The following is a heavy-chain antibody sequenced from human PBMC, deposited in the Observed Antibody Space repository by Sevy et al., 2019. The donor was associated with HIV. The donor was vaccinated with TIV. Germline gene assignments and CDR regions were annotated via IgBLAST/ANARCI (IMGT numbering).Heavy chain of an antibody. V-gene: IGHV4-59*01. D-gene: IGHD3-22*01. Sequence: SETLSLTCTVSGGSISSYYWSRIRQPPRKGLEWIGYIYYSGSTNYNPSLKSRVTISVDTSKNQFSLKLSSVTAADTAVYYCARAYDSSGYYVRDDAFDIWGQGTMVTVSS. J-gene: IGHJ3*02. CDR2: IYYSGST. CDR3: ARAYDSSGYYVRDDAFDI. CDR1: GGSISSYY.